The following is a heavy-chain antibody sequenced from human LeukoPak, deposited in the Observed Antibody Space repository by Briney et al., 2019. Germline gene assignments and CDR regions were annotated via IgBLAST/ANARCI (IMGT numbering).Heavy chain of an antibody. CDR3: ARGGWELQSDY. D-gene: IGHD1-26*01. Sequence: SETLSLTCIVSGYSISSGYYWGWIRQPPGKGLEWIGSIYHSGSTYYNPSLKSRVTISVDTSKNQFSLKLSSVTAADTAVYYCARGGWELQSDYWGQGTLVTVSS. V-gene: IGHV4-38-2*02. CDR2: IYHSGST. J-gene: IGHJ4*02. CDR1: GYSISSGYY.